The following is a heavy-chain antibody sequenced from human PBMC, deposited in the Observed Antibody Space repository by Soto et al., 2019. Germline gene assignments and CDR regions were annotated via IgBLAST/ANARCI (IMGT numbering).Heavy chain of an antibody. D-gene: IGHD5-18*01. CDR1: GFTFSSYA. CDR2: ISYDGSNK. Sequence: PGGSLRLSCAASGFTFSSYAMHWVRQAPGKGLEWVAVISYDGSNKYYADSVKGRFTISRDNSKNTLYLQMNSLRAEDTAVYYCARDRWDTAMVAPNDDYHYVMAVWGQRSTVLVSS. J-gene: IGHJ6*02. CDR3: ARDRWDTAMVAPNDDYHYVMAV. V-gene: IGHV3-30-3*01.